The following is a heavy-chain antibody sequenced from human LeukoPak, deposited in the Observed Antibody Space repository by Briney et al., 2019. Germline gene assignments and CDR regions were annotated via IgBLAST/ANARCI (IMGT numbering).Heavy chain of an antibody. CDR1: GFIVSSNH. V-gene: IGHV3-53*01. D-gene: IGHD4-23*01. CDR2: IYSGGTT. J-gene: IGHJ3*01. CDR3: ARDADYGGSPDAFDV. Sequence: GGSLRLSCAASGFIVSSNHMSWVRQAPGKGLKWVSIIYSGGTTYYADSVKGRFTISRDNSKNTLYLQMNTLRAEDTAVYYCARDADYGGSPDAFDVWGRGTIVTVSS.